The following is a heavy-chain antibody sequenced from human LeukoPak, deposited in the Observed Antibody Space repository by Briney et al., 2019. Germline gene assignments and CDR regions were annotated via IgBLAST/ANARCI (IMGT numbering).Heavy chain of an antibody. CDR2: INHSGNT. Sequence: SETLSLTCAVYGGSFSGYYWSWIRQPPGKGLEWIGEINHSGNTNYNPSLKSRVTISVDTSKNHSSLKLSSVTAADTAVYYCARIMDVWGQGTTVTVSS. V-gene: IGHV4-34*01. CDR3: ARIMDV. J-gene: IGHJ6*02. CDR1: GGSFSGYY.